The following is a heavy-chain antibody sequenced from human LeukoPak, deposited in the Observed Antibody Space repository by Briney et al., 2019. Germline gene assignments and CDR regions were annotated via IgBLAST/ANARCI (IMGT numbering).Heavy chain of an antibody. V-gene: IGHV4-34*01. Sequence: SETLSLTCAVYGGSFSGYYWSWIRQPPGKGLEWIGGINHSGSTNYNPSLKSRVTISVDTSKNQFSLKLSSVTAADTAVYYCARKAYYYGSGSYNYWGQGTLVTVSS. D-gene: IGHD3-10*01. CDR3: ARKAYYYGSGSYNY. CDR2: INHSGST. CDR1: GGSFSGYY. J-gene: IGHJ4*02.